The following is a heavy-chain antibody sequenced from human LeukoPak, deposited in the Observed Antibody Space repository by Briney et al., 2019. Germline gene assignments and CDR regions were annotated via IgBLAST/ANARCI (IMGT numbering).Heavy chain of an antibody. CDR1: GGSISSYY. CDR2: IYYSGST. D-gene: IGHD2-2*01. V-gene: IGHV4-59*01. CDR3: ARVGPAAIYYYHYYYMDV. Sequence: SETLSLTCTVAGGSISSYYWSWIRQPPGKGLEWIGYIYYSGSTNYNPSLKSRVTISVDTSKNQFSLKLSSVTAADTAVYYCARVGPAAIYYYHYYYMDVWGKGTTVTVSS. J-gene: IGHJ6*03.